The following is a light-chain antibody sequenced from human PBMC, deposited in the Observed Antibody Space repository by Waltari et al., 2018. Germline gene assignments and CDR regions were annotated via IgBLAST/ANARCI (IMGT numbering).Light chain of an antibody. CDR2: DVT. CDR3: SSYTNRILV. V-gene: IGLV2-14*03. Sequence: QSALTQPASVSGSPGQSITISCTGSSSDIGDYDYFSWYQQHPGEAPKLIIYDVTHWPSGFSNRFCGSSAGSAASLPISGLQAEDEADYYCSSYTNRILVFGGGTKLTVL. J-gene: IGLJ2*01. CDR1: SSDIGDYDY.